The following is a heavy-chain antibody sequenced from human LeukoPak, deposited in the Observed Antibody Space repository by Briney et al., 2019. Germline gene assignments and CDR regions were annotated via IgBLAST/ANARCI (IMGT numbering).Heavy chain of an antibody. D-gene: IGHD3-22*01. Sequence: VASVKVSCKASGYTFTSYGISWVRQAPGQGLEWMGWISAYNGNTNYAQKLQGRVTMTTDTSTSTAYMELRSLRSDDTAVYYCARSRTITYYYDSSGYSCDYWGQGTLVTVSS. CDR3: ARSRTITYYYDSSGYSCDY. V-gene: IGHV1-18*01. CDR2: ISAYNGNT. CDR1: GYTFTSYG. J-gene: IGHJ4*02.